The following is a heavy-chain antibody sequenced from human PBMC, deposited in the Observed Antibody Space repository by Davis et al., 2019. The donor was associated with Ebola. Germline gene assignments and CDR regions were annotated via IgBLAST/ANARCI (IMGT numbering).Heavy chain of an antibody. V-gene: IGHV3-23*01. J-gene: IGHJ6*01. Sequence: GESLKISCAASGFTFSNYAMSWVRQAPGGGLEWVAGISATGADIKYADSVRGLFSISRDDSKNTLYLQMDSLHQGPIGLPPGALLQEHLWG. CDR2: ISATGADI. CDR3: ALLQEHL. CDR1: GFTFSNYA.